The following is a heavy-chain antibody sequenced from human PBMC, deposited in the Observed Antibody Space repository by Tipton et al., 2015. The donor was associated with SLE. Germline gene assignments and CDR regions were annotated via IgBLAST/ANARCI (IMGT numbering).Heavy chain of an antibody. CDR3: VGWGSSGYYYGFDY. Sequence: TLSLTCTVSGGSISSYYWSWIRQPAGKGLEWVGSIYDTGNTYYNPSLKSRVTISEDTSRNQFSLKLTSVTAADTAVYYCVGWGSSGYYYGFDYWGQGTLVTVSS. D-gene: IGHD3-22*01. V-gene: IGHV4-59*05. CDR2: IYDTGNT. CDR1: GGSISSYY. J-gene: IGHJ4*02.